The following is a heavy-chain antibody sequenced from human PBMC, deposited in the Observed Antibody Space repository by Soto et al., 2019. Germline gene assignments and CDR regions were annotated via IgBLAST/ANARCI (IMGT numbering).Heavy chain of an antibody. CDR3: ARGSYGYYSYYGMDV. D-gene: IGHD1-26*01. CDR2: ISTYNGNT. V-gene: IGHV1-18*01. CDR1: GYIFTSSG. J-gene: IGHJ6*02. Sequence: QVQLVQSGAEVKKPGASVKVSCKASGYIFTSSGISWVRQAPGQGLEWMGWISTYNGNTDYAQKLQGRVTMTTDTSMXTAYMELRSLRSDDTAVYYCARGSYGYYSYYGMDVWGQGTTVTVSS.